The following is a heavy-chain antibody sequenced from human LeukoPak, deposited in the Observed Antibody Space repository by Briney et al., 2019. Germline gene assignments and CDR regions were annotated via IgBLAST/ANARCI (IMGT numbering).Heavy chain of an antibody. V-gene: IGHV5-51*01. CDR2: IYPGDSDT. Sequence: GESLKISCKGSGYSFTSYWIAWVRQMTGKGLEWMGIIYPGDSDTRYSPSFQGQVTMSADKSINIAYLQWSSLQASDTAMYYCATLVDYDSPFDYWGQGTLVTVSS. CDR1: GYSFTSYW. CDR3: ATLVDYDSPFDY. D-gene: IGHD4/OR15-4a*01. J-gene: IGHJ4*02.